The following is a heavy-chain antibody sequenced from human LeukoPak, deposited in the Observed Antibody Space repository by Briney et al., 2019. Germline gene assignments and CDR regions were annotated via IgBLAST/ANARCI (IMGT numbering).Heavy chain of an antibody. CDR1: GGSFSGYY. CDR3: ARGYYFDY. CDR2: INHSGST. V-gene: IGHV4-34*01. Sequence: PSETLSLTCAVYGGSFSGYYWSWIRQPPGKGLEWIGEINHSGSTNYNPSLKSRVTISVDTSKNQFSLKLSSVTAADTAVYYCARGYYFDYWGQGTTVTVSS. J-gene: IGHJ4*03.